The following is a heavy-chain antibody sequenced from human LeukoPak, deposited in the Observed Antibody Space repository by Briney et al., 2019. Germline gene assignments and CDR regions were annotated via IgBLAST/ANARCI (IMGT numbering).Heavy chain of an antibody. D-gene: IGHD4-17*01. J-gene: IGHJ6*02. V-gene: IGHV3-23*01. CDR1: GFTFSSYA. CDR2: ISGSGGST. Sequence: GGSLRLSCAASGFTFSSYAMSWVRQAPGKGLEGVSAISGSGGSTYYADSVKGRFTISRDNSKNTLYLQMNSLRAEDTAVYYCAKDRGNGDYVYYYGMDVWGQGTTVTVSS. CDR3: AKDRGNGDYVYYYGMDV.